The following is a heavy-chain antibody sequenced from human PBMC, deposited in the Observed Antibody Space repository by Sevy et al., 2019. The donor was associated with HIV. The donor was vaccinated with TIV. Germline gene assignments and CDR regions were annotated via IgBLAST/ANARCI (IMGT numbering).Heavy chain of an antibody. V-gene: IGHV4-34*01. CDR1: GGSFSGYY. J-gene: IGHJ5*02. Sequence: SETLSLPCAVYGGSFSGYYWSWIRQPPGKGLEWIGEINHSGSTNYNPSLKSRVTISVDTSKNQFSLKLSPVTAADTAVYYCARGGYSYGKNWFDPWGQGTLVTVSS. CDR2: INHSGST. D-gene: IGHD5-18*01. CDR3: ARGGYSYGKNWFDP.